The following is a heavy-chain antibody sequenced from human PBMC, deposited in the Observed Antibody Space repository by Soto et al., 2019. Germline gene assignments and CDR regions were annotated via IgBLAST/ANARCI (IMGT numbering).Heavy chain of an antibody. CDR3: GGGRELVPDFDY. CDR1: GGSISSYY. Sequence: SETLSLTCTVSGGSISSYYWSWIRQPAGKGLEWIGRIYTSGSTNYNPSLKSRVTMSVDTSKNQFSLKLSSVTAAGTAVYYCGGGRELVPDFDYWGQGTLVTVSS. V-gene: IGHV4-4*07. CDR2: IYTSGST. J-gene: IGHJ4*02. D-gene: IGHD1-26*01.